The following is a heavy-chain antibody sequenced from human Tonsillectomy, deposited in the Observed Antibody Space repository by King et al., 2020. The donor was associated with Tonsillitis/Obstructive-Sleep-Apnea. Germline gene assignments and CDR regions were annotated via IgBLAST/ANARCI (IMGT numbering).Heavy chain of an antibody. CDR3: AKDPTNPRGDPHDKILDY. D-gene: IGHD2-21*02. CDR2: ISYDGSNK. J-gene: IGHJ4*02. CDR1: GFTFSSYG. Sequence: VQLVESGGGVVQPGRSLRLSCAASGFTFSSYGMHWVRQAPGKGLEWVAVISYDGSNKYYADSVKGRFTISRDNSKNTLYLQMNSLRAEDTAVYYCAKDPTNPRGDPHDKILDYWGQGTLVTVSS. V-gene: IGHV3-30*18.